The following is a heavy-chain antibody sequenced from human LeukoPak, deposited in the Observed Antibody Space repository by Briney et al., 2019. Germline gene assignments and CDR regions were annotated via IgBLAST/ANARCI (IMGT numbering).Heavy chain of an antibody. D-gene: IGHD6-13*01. CDR3: AKGTAAAGTFDY. CDR1: GFTFSDYY. Sequence: GGSLRLSCAASGFTFSDYYMSWIRQAPGKGLEWVSYISSSGSTIYYADSVKGRFTISRDNAKNSLYQQMNSLRVEDTAVYYCAKGTAAAGTFDYWGQGTLVTVSS. V-gene: IGHV3-11*04. CDR2: ISSSGSTI. J-gene: IGHJ4*02.